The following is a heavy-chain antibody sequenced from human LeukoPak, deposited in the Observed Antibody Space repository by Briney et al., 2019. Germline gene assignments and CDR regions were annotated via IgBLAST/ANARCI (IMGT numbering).Heavy chain of an antibody. V-gene: IGHV3-23*01. Sequence: PGGSLRLSCAASGFTFSSYVMSWVRQAPGKGLEWVSGISGSGGSTNHADSVKGRFTISRDNSKNTLYLQMSSLRAEDTAEYYCAKVYSSGWYWVDYWGQGTLVTVSS. D-gene: IGHD6-19*01. CDR3: AKVYSSGWYWVDY. CDR2: ISGSGGST. CDR1: GFTFSSYV. J-gene: IGHJ4*02.